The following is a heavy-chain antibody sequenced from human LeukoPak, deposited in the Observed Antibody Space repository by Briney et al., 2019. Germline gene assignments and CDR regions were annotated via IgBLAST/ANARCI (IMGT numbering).Heavy chain of an antibody. D-gene: IGHD6-19*01. CDR3: ARHASVDGNWPRPLDY. Sequence: SETLSLTCAVSDYSISSGDYWGWIRQPPGKGLEWIGSVYHSGSIHYSPSLKSRVTISVDTSKNQFSLKLTSVTAADTAVYYCARHASVDGNWPRPLDYWGQGSLVTVSS. V-gene: IGHV4-38-2*01. CDR1: DYSISSGDY. J-gene: IGHJ4*02. CDR2: VYHSGSI.